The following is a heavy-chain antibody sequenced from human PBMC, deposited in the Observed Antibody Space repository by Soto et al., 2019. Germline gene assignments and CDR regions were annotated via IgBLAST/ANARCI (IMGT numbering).Heavy chain of an antibody. CDR2: IDSAGRTT. D-gene: IGHD2-21*02. J-gene: IGHJ4*02. CDR1: GFTFSSHW. Sequence: EVQLVESGGGLVQTGGSLRLSCAASGFTFSSHWMHWFRQAPGKGLVWVSRIDSAGRTTTYADSVKGRFTISRDNAKNTLYLQMNGLRAEDTALYYCARRFTGGNFDYFDFWGQGTQVTVSS. V-gene: IGHV3-74*01. CDR3: ARRFTGGNFDYFDF.